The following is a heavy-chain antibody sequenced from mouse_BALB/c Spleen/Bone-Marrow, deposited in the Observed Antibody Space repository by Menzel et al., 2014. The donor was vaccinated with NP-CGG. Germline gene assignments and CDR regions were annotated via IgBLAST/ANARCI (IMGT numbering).Heavy chain of an antibody. CDR3: ARLHYYGYGAY. D-gene: IGHD1-2*01. Sequence: DVKLVESGGGLVQPGGSLKLSCAASGFDFSSYWMNWVRQAPGKGLEWIGEINPDSNTINYTPSLKDKFIISRDNAKNTLYLQMSKVRSEDTALYYCARLHYYGYGAYWGQGTLVTVSA. CDR2: INPDSNTI. J-gene: IGHJ3*01. CDR1: GFDFSSYW. V-gene: IGHV4-1*02.